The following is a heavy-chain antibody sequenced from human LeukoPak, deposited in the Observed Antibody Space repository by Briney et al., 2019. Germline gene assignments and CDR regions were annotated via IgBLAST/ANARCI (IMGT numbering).Heavy chain of an antibody. V-gene: IGHV1-2*02. Sequence: ASVKVSRKTSGYTFTGNYMHWVRQAPGQGLEWMGWINPKSGDTKYAQKFQGRDTVTRDTSSSTSYLELSRLRSDDTAIYYCARSQHNTFDPWGRGTLVTVSS. CDR3: ARSQHNTFDP. J-gene: IGHJ5*02. D-gene: IGHD1-1*01. CDR2: INPKSGDT. CDR1: GYTFTGNY.